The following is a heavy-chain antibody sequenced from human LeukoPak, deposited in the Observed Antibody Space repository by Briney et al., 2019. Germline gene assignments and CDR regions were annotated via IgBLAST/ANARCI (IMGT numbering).Heavy chain of an antibody. CDR2: IYSGGST. V-gene: IGHV3-53*01. CDR1: GFTVSSNY. D-gene: IGHD3-3*01. Sequence: PGGSLRLSCAASGFTVSSNYMNWVRQAPGKGLEWVSLIYSGGSTYYTDSVKGRFTISRDNSKNILYLQMNSLRAEDTAVYYCARGRRDDFWSGYYDGSAFDIWGQGTMVTVSS. J-gene: IGHJ3*02. CDR3: ARGRRDDFWSGYYDGSAFDI.